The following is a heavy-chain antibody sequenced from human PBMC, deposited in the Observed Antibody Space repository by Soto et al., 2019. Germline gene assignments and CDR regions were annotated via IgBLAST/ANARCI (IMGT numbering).Heavy chain of an antibody. CDR2: INSDGSSA. CDR1: GFSFSSYW. CDR3: ARPLYYYDSRGYYSP. D-gene: IGHD3-22*01. Sequence: PGGSLRLSCAASGFSFSSYWMHWVRHAPGKGLVWVSRINSDGSSATYADSVKGRFTISRDNAKNTLYLQMNSLTPEDTAVYYCARPLYYYDSRGYYSPWGQGTLVTVSS. V-gene: IGHV3-74*01. J-gene: IGHJ5*02.